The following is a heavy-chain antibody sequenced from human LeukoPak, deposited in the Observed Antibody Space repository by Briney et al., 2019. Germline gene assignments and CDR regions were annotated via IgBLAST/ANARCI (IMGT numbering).Heavy chain of an antibody. V-gene: IGHV3-43*01. CDR2: ISWDGGNT. J-gene: IGHJ4*02. CDR3: AKGYRIVSGSLDH. Sequence: GGSLRLSCAASGFTFDDYTMHWVRQAPGKGLEWVSLISWDGGNTFYADSVKGRFTISRDNSKNSLYLQMNSLRTEDTALYYCAKGYRIVSGSLDHWGQGTLVTVSS. CDR1: GFTFDDYT. D-gene: IGHD3-10*01.